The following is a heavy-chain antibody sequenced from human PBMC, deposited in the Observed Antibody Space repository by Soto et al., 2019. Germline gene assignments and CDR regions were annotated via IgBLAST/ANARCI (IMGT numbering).Heavy chain of an antibody. CDR3: AKDPYDPSNWFDP. Sequence: VGSLRLSCAASGFTFINYWMSWVRQAPGKGLEWVSAISGSGGSTYYADSVKGRFTISRDNSKNTLYLQMNSLRAEDTAVYYCAKDPYDPSNWFDPWGQGTLVTVSS. D-gene: IGHD3-3*01. CDR2: ISGSGGST. CDR1: GFTFINYW. J-gene: IGHJ5*02. V-gene: IGHV3-23*01.